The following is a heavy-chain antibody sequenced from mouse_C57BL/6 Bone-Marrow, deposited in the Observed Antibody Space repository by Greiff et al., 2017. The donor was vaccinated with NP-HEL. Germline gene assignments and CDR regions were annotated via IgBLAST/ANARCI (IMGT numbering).Heavy chain of an antibody. CDR1: GFSFNTYA. D-gene: IGHD1-1*01. Sequence: EVKVVESGGGLVQPKGSLKLSCAASGFSFNTYAMNWVRQAPGKGLEWVARIRSKSNNYATYYADSVKDRFTISRDDSESMLYLQMNNLKTEDTAMYYCVRRRTAGYYGSSYWYFDVWGTGTTVTVSS. J-gene: IGHJ1*03. CDR3: VRRRTAGYYGSSYWYFDV. V-gene: IGHV10-1*01. CDR2: IRSKSNNYAT.